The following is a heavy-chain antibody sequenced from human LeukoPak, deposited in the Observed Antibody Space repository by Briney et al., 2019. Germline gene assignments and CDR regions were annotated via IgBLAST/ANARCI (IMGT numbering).Heavy chain of an antibody. CDR1: GFTFSSYV. D-gene: IGHD5-24*01. J-gene: IGHJ6*03. CDR2: ICGSGGST. Sequence: GGSLRVSCAASGFTFSSYVMRWLRPAPGKGLDWVSGICGSGGSTYYADSVKGRFTISRDNSKNTLYLQMNSLRAEDTAVYYCVKLSRDGSTGVYYYMDVWGKGTTVTVSS. V-gene: IGHV3-23*01. CDR3: VKLSRDGSTGVYYYMDV.